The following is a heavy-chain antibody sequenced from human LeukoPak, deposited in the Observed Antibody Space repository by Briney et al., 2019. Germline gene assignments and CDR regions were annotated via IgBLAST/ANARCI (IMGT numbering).Heavy chain of an antibody. CDR2: IYTSGST. CDR1: GGSISSYY. J-gene: IGHJ4*02. D-gene: IGHD6-6*01. V-gene: IGHV4-4*07. CDR3: ASHRIAARLGDY. Sequence: SETLSLTCSVSGGSISSYYWSWIRQPAGKGLEWIGRIYTSGSTDYNPSLKSRVTMSVDTSKNQFSLKLSSVTAADTAVYYCASHRIAARLGDYWGQGTLVTVSS.